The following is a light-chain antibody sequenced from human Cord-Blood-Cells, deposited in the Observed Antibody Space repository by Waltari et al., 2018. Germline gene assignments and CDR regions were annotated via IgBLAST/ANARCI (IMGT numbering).Light chain of an antibody. CDR3: SSYACSNNLV. Sequence: QSALTQPPSASGSPGQSVTISCTGTSSDVGGYNYVSWYQQHPGKAPKLMIYEVGNRPSGVPDRFSGSKSGNTASLTVSGLQAEDEADYYCSSYACSNNLVFGGGTKLTVL. CDR1: SSDVGGYNY. V-gene: IGLV2-8*01. J-gene: IGLJ2*01. CDR2: EVG.